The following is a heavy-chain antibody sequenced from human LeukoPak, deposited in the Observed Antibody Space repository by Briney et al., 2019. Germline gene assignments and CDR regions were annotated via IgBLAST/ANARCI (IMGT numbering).Heavy chain of an antibody. D-gene: IGHD2-2*01. J-gene: IGHJ4*02. V-gene: IGHV3-21*01. CDR3: AITPVVPAAMVDY. Sequence: PGGSLRLSCAASGFTFSSYSMNWVRQAPGKGLEWVSSISSSSSYIYYADSVKGRFTISRDNAKNSLYLQMNSLRAEDTAVYYCAITPVVPAAMVDYWGQGTPVTASS. CDR1: GFTFSSYS. CDR2: ISSSSSYI.